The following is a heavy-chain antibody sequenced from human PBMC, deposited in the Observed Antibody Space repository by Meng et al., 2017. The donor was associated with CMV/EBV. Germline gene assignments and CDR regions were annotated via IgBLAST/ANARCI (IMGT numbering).Heavy chain of an antibody. D-gene: IGHD6-6*01. Sequence: QVQVGQSGAEGKKPGASRKVSCKASGYTFTSYYMHWVRQAPGQGLEWMGIINPSGGSTSYAQKFQGRVTMTRDTSTSTVYMELSSLRSEDTAVYYCAREEGIAARSDWFDPWGQGTLVTASS. J-gene: IGHJ5*02. CDR3: AREEGIAARSDWFDP. CDR2: INPSGGST. V-gene: IGHV1-46*01. CDR1: GYTFTSYY.